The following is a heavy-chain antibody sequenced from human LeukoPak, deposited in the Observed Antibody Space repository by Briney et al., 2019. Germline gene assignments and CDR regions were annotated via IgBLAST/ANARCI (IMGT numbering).Heavy chain of an antibody. CDR3: ARVEAVARGFDY. Sequence: SETLSLTCTVPGGSISSGDYYWSWIRQPPGKGLEWIGYIYYSGSTYYNPSLKSRVTISVDTSKNQFSLKLSSVTAADTAVYYCARVEAVARGFDYWGQGTLVTVSS. D-gene: IGHD6-19*01. J-gene: IGHJ4*02. CDR2: IYYSGST. CDR1: GGSISSGDYY. V-gene: IGHV4-30-4*01.